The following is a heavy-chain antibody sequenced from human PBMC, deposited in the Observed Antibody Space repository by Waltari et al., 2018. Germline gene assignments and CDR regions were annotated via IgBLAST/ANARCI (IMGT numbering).Heavy chain of an antibody. CDR1: GGSISSYY. CDR2: IYYSGST. V-gene: IGHV4-59*01. CDR3: AREGNSFGDWFDP. Sequence: QVQLQESGPGLVKPSETLSLTCTVSGGSISSYYWSWIRQPPGKGLEWIGYIYYSGSTNYNPSLKSRVTRSVDTSKNQFSLKLSSVTAADTAVYYCAREGNSFGDWFDPWGQGTLVTVSS. J-gene: IGHJ5*02. D-gene: IGHD3-10*01.